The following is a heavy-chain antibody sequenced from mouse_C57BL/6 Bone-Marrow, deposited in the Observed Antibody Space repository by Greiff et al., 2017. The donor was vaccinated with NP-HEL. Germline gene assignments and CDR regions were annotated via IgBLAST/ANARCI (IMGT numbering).Heavy chain of an antibody. CDR3: ARGYYVDY. CDR1: GYTFTSYW. J-gene: IGHJ2*01. V-gene: IGHV1-50*01. Sequence: QVQLQQPGAELVKPGASVKLSCKASGYTFTSYWMQWVKQRPGKGLEWIGEIDTSDSYNNYNQKFKGKATLTVDTSSSTAYMQLSSLTSEDSAVYYCARGYYVDYWGQGTTLTVSS. CDR2: IDTSDSYN.